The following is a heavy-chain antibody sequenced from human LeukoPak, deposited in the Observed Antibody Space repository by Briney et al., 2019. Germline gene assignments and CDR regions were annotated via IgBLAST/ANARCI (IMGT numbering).Heavy chain of an antibody. CDR2: IRNDGSNK. D-gene: IGHD1-1*01. V-gene: IGHV3-30*02. J-gene: IGHJ4*02. Sequence: GGSLRLSCAASGFTFSSYGMHWVRQAPGKGLEWVAFIRNDGSNKYYADSVKGRFTISRDNSKNTLYLQMNSLRAEDTAVYYCAKDDRISWNDDGPDYWGQGTRVTVSS. CDR3: AKDDRISWNDDGPDY. CDR1: GFTFSSYG.